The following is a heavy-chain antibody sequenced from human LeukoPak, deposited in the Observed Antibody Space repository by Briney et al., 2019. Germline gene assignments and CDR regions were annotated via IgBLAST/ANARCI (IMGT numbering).Heavy chain of an antibody. CDR1: EFTFSSYG. J-gene: IGHJ4*02. CDR3: AKASRRHCGSSSCYTLDY. D-gene: IGHD2-2*02. CDR2: ISGSGGTT. V-gene: IGHV3-23*01. Sequence: GGSLRLSCAASEFTFSSYGMSWVRQAPGKGLEWVSAISGSGGTTYYADSEKGRFTISRDNSNNTLYLQMNSLSAEDTAVYYCAKASRRHCGSSSCYTLDYWGQGTLVTVSS.